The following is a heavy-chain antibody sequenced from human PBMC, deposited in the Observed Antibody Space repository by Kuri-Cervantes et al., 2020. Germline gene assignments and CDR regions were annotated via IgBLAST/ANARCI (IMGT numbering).Heavy chain of an antibody. D-gene: IGHD3-10*01. CDR1: GFTFSDYY. Sequence: GESLKISCAASGFTFSDYYMSWIRQAPGKGLEWVSYISSSGSTIYYADSVKGRFTISRENAKNSLYLQMNSPRAGDTAVYYCARITYGSGSALNYWYFDLWGRGTLVTVSS. V-gene: IGHV3-11*04. CDR2: ISSSGSTI. J-gene: IGHJ2*01. CDR3: ARITYGSGSALNYWYFDL.